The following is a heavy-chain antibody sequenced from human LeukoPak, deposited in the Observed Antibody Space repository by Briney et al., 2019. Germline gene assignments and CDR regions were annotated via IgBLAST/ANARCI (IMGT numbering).Heavy chain of an antibody. CDR1: GYTFTGYY. D-gene: IGHD3-10*01. CDR2: INPNSGGT. V-gene: IGHV1-2*02. Sequence: ASVKVSCTASGYTFTGYYMHWVRQAPGQGLEWMGWINPNSGGTNYAQKFQGRVTTTRDTSISTAYMELSRLRSDDTAVYYCARAMVRGRGWFDPWGQGTLVTVSS. J-gene: IGHJ5*02. CDR3: ARAMVRGRGWFDP.